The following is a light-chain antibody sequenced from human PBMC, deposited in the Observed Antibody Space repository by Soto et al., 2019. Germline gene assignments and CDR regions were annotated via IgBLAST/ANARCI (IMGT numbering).Light chain of an antibody. CDR1: SGHSSYI. CDR3: ETWDSNTRV. Sequence: QLVLTQSSSASASLGSSVKLTCTLSSGHSSYIIAWYQQQPGKAPRYLMKLEGSGSYNKGSGVPDRFSGSSSGADRYLTISNLQFEDEADYYCETWDSNTRVFGGGTKLTVL. V-gene: IGLV4-60*02. CDR2: LEGSGSY. J-gene: IGLJ3*02.